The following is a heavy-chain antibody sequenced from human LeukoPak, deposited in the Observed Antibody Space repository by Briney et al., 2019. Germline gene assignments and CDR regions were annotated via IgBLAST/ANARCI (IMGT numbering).Heavy chain of an antibody. Sequence: GGSLRLSCAVSGINFRGYWMAWVRQAPGKGLEWVANMKQNGSEKYYVDSVKGRFTISRDNAKNSLYLEMNSLRVEDTAVYYCARDLGHTGYDLYDYWGQGTLVTVSS. J-gene: IGHJ4*02. CDR2: MKQNGSEK. D-gene: IGHD5-12*01. CDR3: ARDLGHTGYDLYDY. V-gene: IGHV3-7*01. CDR1: GINFRGYW.